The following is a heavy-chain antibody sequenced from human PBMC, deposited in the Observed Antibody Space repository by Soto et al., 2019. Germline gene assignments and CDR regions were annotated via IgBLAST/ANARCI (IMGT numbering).Heavy chain of an antibody. CDR3: TRGAQGFDY. J-gene: IGHJ4*02. Sequence: EVQLVESGGGLVQPGGSLRLSCAASGFTFSNYDMHWVRQATGKGLEWVSGIGTAGDTYYSGSVKGRFTMSREHAKNSVYLQMNSLSAGDTAVYYCTRGAQGFDYWGQGTLVTVSS. CDR2: IGTAGDT. V-gene: IGHV3-13*04. CDR1: GFTFSNYD.